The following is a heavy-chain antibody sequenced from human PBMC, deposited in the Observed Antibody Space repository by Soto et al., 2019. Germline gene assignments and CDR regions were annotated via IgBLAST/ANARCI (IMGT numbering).Heavy chain of an antibody. CDR2: MNPNSGNT. Sequence: QVQLVQSGAEVKKPGASVKVSCKASGYSFTSYDVSWVRQATGQGLEWMGWMNPNSGNTGYAQKFQGRVTMTRNTSVSTAYMELSSLRSEDTAVYYCARVRSRWTGNYGLDVWGQGTTVTVSS. J-gene: IGHJ6*02. V-gene: IGHV1-8*01. D-gene: IGHD3-10*01. CDR3: ARVRSRWTGNYGLDV. CDR1: GYSFTSYD.